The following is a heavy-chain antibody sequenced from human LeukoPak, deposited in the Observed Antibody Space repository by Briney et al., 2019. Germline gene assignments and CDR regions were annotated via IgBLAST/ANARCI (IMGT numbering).Heavy chain of an antibody. CDR1: GGPISGNY. D-gene: IGHD5-12*01. Sequence: SETLSLTCTVSGGPISGNYWSWLRQPAGKGLEWIGRIYGGGTTYYIPSLRSRVTMSVDTSKNQFSLRLTSLTAADAAVYYCASDVGYARHWGQGTLVTVSS. CDR2: IYGGGTT. J-gene: IGHJ4*02. CDR3: ASDVGYARH. V-gene: IGHV4-4*07.